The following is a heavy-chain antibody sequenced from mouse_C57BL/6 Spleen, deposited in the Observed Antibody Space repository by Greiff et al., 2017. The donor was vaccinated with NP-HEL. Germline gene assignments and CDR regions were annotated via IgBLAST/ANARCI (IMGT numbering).Heavy chain of an antibody. Sequence: EVKLMESGGGLVKPGGSLKLSCAASGFTFSDYGMHWVRQAPEKGLEWVAYISSGSSTIYYADTVKGRFTITRDNAKNTLFLQMTSLRSEDTAMYYCARPHYYGSSPVYYFDYWGQGTTLTVSS. V-gene: IGHV5-17*01. D-gene: IGHD1-1*01. CDR1: GFTFSDYG. CDR2: ISSGSSTI. J-gene: IGHJ2*01. CDR3: ARPHYYGSSPVYYFDY.